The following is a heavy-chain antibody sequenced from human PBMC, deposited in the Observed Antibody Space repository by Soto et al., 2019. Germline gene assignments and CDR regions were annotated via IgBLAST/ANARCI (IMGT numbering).Heavy chain of an antibody. D-gene: IGHD6-13*01. Sequence: QVQLQQWGAGLLKPSETLSLTCAVYGASFSTYYWNWIRQPPGKGLEWIGEINHGGSTNSNPSLKSRVTISVDTSKNQLSLKLSSVTAADTAVYYCVRGVGSWPHNWFDPWGQGTLLTVSS. CDR2: INHGGST. J-gene: IGHJ5*02. CDR1: GASFSTYY. V-gene: IGHV4-34*01. CDR3: VRGVGSWPHNWFDP.